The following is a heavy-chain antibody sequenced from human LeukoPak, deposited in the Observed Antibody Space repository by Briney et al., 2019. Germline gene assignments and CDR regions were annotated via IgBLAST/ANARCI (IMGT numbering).Heavy chain of an antibody. CDR3: AKDHVDTAMVTVTFDY. D-gene: IGHD5-18*01. CDR1: GFTFSSYW. V-gene: IGHV3-23*01. CDR2: ISGSGGST. J-gene: IGHJ4*02. Sequence: GGSLRLSCAASGFTFSSYWMSWVRQAPGKGLEWVSAISGSGGSTYYADSVKGRFTISRDNSKNTLYLQMNSLRAEDTAVYYCAKDHVDTAMVTVTFDYWGQGTLVTVSS.